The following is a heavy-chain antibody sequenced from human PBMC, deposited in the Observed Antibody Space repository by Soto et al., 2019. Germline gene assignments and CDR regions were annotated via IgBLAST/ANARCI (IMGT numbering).Heavy chain of an antibody. CDR2: IYPGDSDT. CDR3: ARHIDSSGYVLFDY. D-gene: IGHD3-22*01. CDR1: GYSFTSYW. Sequence: PRGSLKISCKGSGYSFTSYWIGWVRQMPGKGLEWMGIIYPGDSDTRYSPSFQGQVTISADKSISTAYLQWSSLKASDTAMYYCARHIDSSGYVLFDYWGQGTLVTVSS. J-gene: IGHJ4*02. V-gene: IGHV5-51*01.